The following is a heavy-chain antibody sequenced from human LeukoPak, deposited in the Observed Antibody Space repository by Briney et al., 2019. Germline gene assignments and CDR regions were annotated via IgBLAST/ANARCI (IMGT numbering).Heavy chain of an antibody. J-gene: IGHJ4*02. CDR2: IIPIFGTA. D-gene: IGHD2-2*01. V-gene: IGHV1-69*13. CDR1: RGTFSSYA. CDR3: ARERSNAWYFDY. Sequence: SVKVSCKASRGTFSSYAISWVRQAPGQGLDWMGGIIPIFGTANYAQKFQGRVTITADESTSTAYMELSSLRSEDTAVYHGARERSNAWYFDYGSQGTLVTVSS.